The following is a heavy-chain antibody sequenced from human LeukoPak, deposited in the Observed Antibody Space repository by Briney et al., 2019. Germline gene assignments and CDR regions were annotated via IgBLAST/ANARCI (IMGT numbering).Heavy chain of an antibody. CDR2: ISSSGSST. Sequence: GGSLRLSCAAAGFTFIDYYMGGSRQAPGKGREWVSYISSSGSSTYYADSVKGRFTISRDNSKNTLYLQMNSLRAEDTAVYYCAKDQKADIVATIVWYYYYGMDVWGKGTTVTVSS. CDR3: AKDQKADIVATIVWYYYYGMDV. V-gene: IGHV3-11*01. D-gene: IGHD5-12*01. J-gene: IGHJ6*04. CDR1: GFTFIDYY.